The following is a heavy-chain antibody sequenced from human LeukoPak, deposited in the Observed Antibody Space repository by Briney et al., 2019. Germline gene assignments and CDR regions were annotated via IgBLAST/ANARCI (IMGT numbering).Heavy chain of an antibody. J-gene: IGHJ4*02. V-gene: IGHV4-34*01. Sequence: PSETLSLTCAVYGGSFSGYYWSWIRQPPGKGLEWIGEINHSGSTNYNPSLKSRVTISVDTSKNQFSLKLSSVTAADTAVYYCARGRRLRVVPAATVFRYWGQGTLVTVSS. CDR3: ARGRRLRVVPAATVFRY. CDR1: GGSFSGYY. D-gene: IGHD2-2*01. CDR2: INHSGST.